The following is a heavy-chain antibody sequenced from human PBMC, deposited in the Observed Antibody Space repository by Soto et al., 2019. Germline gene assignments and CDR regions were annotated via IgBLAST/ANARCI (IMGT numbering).Heavy chain of an antibody. CDR1: GFTFSSYA. CDR2: ISGSGGST. Sequence: PGGSLRLSCAASGFTFSSYAMSWVRQAPGKGLEWVSAISGSGGSTYYADSVKGRFTISRDNSKNTLYLQMNSLRAEDTAVYYCAKVATTVVTPSWYYFDYWGQRTLVTVSS. D-gene: IGHD4-17*01. V-gene: IGHV3-23*01. CDR3: AKVATTVVTPSWYYFDY. J-gene: IGHJ4*02.